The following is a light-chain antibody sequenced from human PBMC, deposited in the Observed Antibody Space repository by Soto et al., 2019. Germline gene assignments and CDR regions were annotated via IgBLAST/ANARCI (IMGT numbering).Light chain of an antibody. Sequence: ELVMTQSPATLSLSAGERATLSFMASQSVSSKLAWYQQKPGQAPRLLIYGASTRATGIPARFSGAGSGTDFTLTISSLQPEDFATYYCQESFYAPPTFGQGTKVDI. CDR2: GAS. V-gene: IGKV3-15*01. J-gene: IGKJ1*01. CDR1: QSVSSK. CDR3: QESFYAPPT.